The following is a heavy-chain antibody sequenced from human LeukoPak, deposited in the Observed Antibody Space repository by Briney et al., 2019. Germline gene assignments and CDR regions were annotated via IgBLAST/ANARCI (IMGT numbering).Heavy chain of an antibody. Sequence: SETLSLTCAVYGGSLSGYYWSWIRQPPGKGLEWIGEFSHRGSANYNPSLKGRVTISVDTSKNQFSLKLNSVTAADTAVYYCVTEQLGDDNFDYWGQGTLVTVSS. V-gene: IGHV4-34*01. CDR1: GGSLSGYY. J-gene: IGHJ4*02. CDR3: VTEQLGDDNFDY. D-gene: IGHD3-10*01. CDR2: FSHRGSA.